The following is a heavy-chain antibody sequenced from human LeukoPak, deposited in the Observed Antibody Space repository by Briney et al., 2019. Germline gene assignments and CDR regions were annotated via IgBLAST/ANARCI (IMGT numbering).Heavy chain of an antibody. D-gene: IGHD1-26*01. CDR1: SDSISSSNYY. V-gene: IGHV4-39*07. CDR2: GYFSGRT. Sequence: SETLSLTCTVSSDSISSSNYYWGWIRQPPGKGLEWIGIGYFSGRTYSNPSLKSRVTISIDTSKNQFFLRLSSVTAAGTAIYYCARLAVSGHSYYFDYWGQGTLVTVSS. J-gene: IGHJ4*02. CDR3: ARLAVSGHSYYFDY.